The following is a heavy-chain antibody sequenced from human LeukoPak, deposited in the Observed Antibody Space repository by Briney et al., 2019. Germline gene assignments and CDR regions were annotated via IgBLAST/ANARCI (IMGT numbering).Heavy chain of an antibody. CDR3: ARDGRYYYGSGMRYFDY. V-gene: IGHV3-23*01. Sequence: PGGSLRLSCAASGFTFSSYAMSWVRQAPGKGLEWVSGISGSGGRTYYADSVKGRFTISRDNAKNSLYLQMNSLRDEDTAVYYCARDGRYYYGSGMRYFDYWGQGTLVTVSS. CDR2: ISGSGGRT. CDR1: GFTFSSYA. D-gene: IGHD3-10*01. J-gene: IGHJ4*02.